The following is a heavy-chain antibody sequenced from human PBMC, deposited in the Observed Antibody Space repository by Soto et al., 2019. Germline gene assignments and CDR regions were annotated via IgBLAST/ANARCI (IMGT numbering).Heavy chain of an antibody. V-gene: IGHV1-3*01. Sequence: GASVKVSCKASGYTFTSYAMHWVRQAPGQRLEWMGWINAGNGNTKYSQKFQGRVTITRDTSASTAYMELSSLRSEDTAVYYCARDGADYDFWSGYSFYYYGMDVWGQGTTVTVSS. CDR3: ARDGADYDFWSGYSFYYYGMDV. D-gene: IGHD3-3*01. J-gene: IGHJ6*02. CDR2: INAGNGNT. CDR1: GYTFTSYA.